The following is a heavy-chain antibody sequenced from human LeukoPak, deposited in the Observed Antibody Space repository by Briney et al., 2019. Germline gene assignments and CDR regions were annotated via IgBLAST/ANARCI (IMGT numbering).Heavy chain of an antibody. D-gene: IGHD6-13*01. Sequence: PSETLSLTCTVSGGSISSSSYYWGWIRRPPGKGLEWIGSIYYSGSTYYSPSLNSRVTISVDTSKNQFSLKLSSVTAADTAVYYCARQAPTSSSWYVAAQRGRYYFDYWGQGTLVTVSS. J-gene: IGHJ4*02. CDR2: IYYSGST. CDR1: GGSISSSSYY. V-gene: IGHV4-39*01. CDR3: ARQAPTSSSWYVAAQRGRYYFDY.